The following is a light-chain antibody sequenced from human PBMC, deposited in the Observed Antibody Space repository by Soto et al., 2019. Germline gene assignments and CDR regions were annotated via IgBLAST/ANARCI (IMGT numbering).Light chain of an antibody. V-gene: IGKV3-15*01. CDR2: AAS. CDR1: QSVSSN. Sequence: EIVMTQSPATLSVSPGERATLSCRASQSVSSNLAWYQQKPGQAPRLLIYAASTSATGIPARFSGSGSATEVTLTISSLQSEDFAVYYCQQYNNWPPPYTFGQGTKLEIK. J-gene: IGKJ2*01. CDR3: QQYNNWPPPYT.